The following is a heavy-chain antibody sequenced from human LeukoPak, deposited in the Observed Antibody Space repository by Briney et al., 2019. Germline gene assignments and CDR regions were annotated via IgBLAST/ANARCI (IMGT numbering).Heavy chain of an antibody. V-gene: IGHV1-2*02. J-gene: IGHJ2*01. CDR2: IDPNSGGT. CDR3: ARGGPSPTTVTSNWYFDL. D-gene: IGHD4-11*01. Sequence: ASVKVSCKASGYTFTDYYMHWVRQAPGQGLEWMGWIDPNSGGTKYAQRFQGRVTMTRDTSITTAYMELRRLRSDDTAVYYCARGGPSPTTVTSNWYFDLWGRGTLVTVSS. CDR1: GYTFTDYY.